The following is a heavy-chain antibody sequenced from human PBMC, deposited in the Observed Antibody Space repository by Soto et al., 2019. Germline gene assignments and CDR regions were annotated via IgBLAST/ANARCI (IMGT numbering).Heavy chain of an antibody. J-gene: IGHJ4*02. Sequence: SETLSLTCTVSGGSISSGDYYWSWNRQPPGEGLEWIGYIYHSGYTYYSPSLKSRVIMSIDTSKNQFSLKLSSVTAADTAVYYCARGKVYSYWGQGTLVTVSS. CDR2: IYHSGYT. CDR1: GGSISSGDYY. V-gene: IGHV4-30-4*01. D-gene: IGHD1-20*01. CDR3: ARGKVYSY.